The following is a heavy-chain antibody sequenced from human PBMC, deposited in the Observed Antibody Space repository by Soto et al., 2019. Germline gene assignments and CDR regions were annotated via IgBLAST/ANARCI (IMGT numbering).Heavy chain of an antibody. CDR3: AKSTFIAVASYYFDY. CDR2: ISWNSGSI. D-gene: IGHD6-19*01. Sequence: SLKISCAASGFTFDDYAMHWVRQAPGKGLEWVSGISWNSGSIGYADSVKGRFTISRDNAKNSLYLQMNSLRAEDTALYYCAKSTFIAVASYYFDYWGQGTLVTVSS. V-gene: IGHV3-9*01. J-gene: IGHJ4*02. CDR1: GFTFDDYA.